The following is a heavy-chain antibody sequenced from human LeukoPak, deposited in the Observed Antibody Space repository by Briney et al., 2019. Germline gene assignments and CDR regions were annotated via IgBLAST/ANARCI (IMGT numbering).Heavy chain of an antibody. D-gene: IGHD3-22*01. Sequence: PGGSLRLSCAASGFTFSSCAMTWVRQAPGKGLEWVSPINGSGGSTYYADSVKGRFTISRDNSKNTLYLQMNSLRAEDTAVYYCAKSWCYDSSGYYPFDYWGQGTLVTVSS. CDR3: AKSWCYDSSGYYPFDY. CDR1: GFTFSSCA. V-gene: IGHV3-23*01. J-gene: IGHJ4*02. CDR2: INGSGGST.